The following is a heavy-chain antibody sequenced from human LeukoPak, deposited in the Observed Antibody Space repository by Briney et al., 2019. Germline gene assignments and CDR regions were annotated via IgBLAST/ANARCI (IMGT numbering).Heavy chain of an antibody. CDR1: GGSISSSSYY. V-gene: IGHV4-39*01. CDR3: ARTGRKNDFWSGYYKTPQYYFDY. CDR2: IYYSGST. J-gene: IGHJ4*02. Sequence: SETPSLTCTVSGGSISSSSYYWGWIRQPPGKGLEWIGSIYYSGSTYYNPSLKSRVTISVDTSKSQFSLKLSSVTAADTAVYYCARTGRKNDFWSGYYKTPQYYFDYWGQGTLVTVSS. D-gene: IGHD3-3*01.